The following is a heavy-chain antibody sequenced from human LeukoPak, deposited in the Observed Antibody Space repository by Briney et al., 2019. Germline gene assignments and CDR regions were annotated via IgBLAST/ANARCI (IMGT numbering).Heavy chain of an antibody. CDR2: INHSGST. CDR3: ARGPRLRGRYFDY. V-gene: IGHV4-34*01. D-gene: IGHD3-16*01. J-gene: IGHJ4*02. CDR1: GGSFSGYY. Sequence: SETLSLTCAVYGGSFSGYYWSWIRQPPGKGLEWIGEINHSGSTNYNPSLKSRVTISVDTSKNQFSLKLSSVTDADTAVYYCARGPRLRGRYFDYWGQGTLVTVSS.